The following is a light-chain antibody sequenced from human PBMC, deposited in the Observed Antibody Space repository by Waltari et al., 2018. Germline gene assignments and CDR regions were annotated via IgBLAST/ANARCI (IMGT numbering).Light chain of an antibody. V-gene: IGKV4-1*01. Sequence: DIVMTQSPDSLSVSLGVRATINCKSSQSVLYSSNDKNYLAWYQQKPGQPPKLLIYWASTRESGVPDRFSGSGSGTDFTLTISSLQAEDVALYYCQQYYTTPRTFGPGTKVDIK. CDR2: WAS. CDR1: QSVLYSSNDKNY. J-gene: IGKJ3*01. CDR3: QQYYTTPRT.